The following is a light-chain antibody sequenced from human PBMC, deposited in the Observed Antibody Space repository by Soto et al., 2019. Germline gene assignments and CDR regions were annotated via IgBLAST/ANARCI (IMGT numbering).Light chain of an antibody. V-gene: IGLV2-8*01. CDR1: SSDVGGYDY. J-gene: IGLJ1*01. Sequence: SVLTQPPAASGRPGQSGTISCTGTSSDVGGYDYVSWYQQHPGKAPKLMIYEVTIRPSGVSDRFSGSKSGNTASLTVSGLQAEDEADYYCCSYTGCTPSYLFGPGT. CDR3: CSYTGCTPSYL. CDR2: EVT.